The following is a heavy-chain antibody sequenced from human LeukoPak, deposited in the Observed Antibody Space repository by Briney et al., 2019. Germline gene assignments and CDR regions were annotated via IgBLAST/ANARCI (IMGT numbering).Heavy chain of an antibody. Sequence: GGSLRLSCAASGFTFSIYSMNWLRQAPGKGLEWVSYISSSSSTIYYADSVKGRFTISRDNVKKSLYLQMNSLRAEDTAVYYCAVKIYFADWGQGTQVTVSS. J-gene: IGHJ4*02. V-gene: IGHV3-48*01. CDR3: AVKIYFAD. CDR1: GFTFSIYS. CDR2: ISSSSSTI.